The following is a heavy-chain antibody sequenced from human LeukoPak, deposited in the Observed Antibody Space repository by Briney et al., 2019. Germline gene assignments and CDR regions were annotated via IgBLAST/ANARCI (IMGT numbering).Heavy chain of an antibody. CDR1: GFTFSSYA. D-gene: IGHD2-15*01. CDR2: ISYDGNDK. CDR3: AKDALNCSGTRWSYGMDV. J-gene: IGHJ6*04. V-gene: IGHV3-30*18. Sequence: PGGSLRLSCAASGFTFSSYAIHWVRQAPGKGLEWVAFISYDGNDKYYADSVKGRFTTSRDNSKNTLYLQIHSLKPEDTAAYSCAKDALNCSGTRWSYGMDVWGKGNTVTVSS.